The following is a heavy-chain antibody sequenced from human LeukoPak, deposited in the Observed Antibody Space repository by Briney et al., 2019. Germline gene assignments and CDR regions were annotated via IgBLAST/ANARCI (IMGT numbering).Heavy chain of an antibody. CDR2: TYYRSKWYN. J-gene: IGHJ4*02. CDR3: ARELEMATIYSYLDY. D-gene: IGHD5-24*01. CDR1: GDSVSSNSAA. Sequence: SQTLSLTCAISGDSVSSNSAAWDWIRQSPSRGLEWLGRTYYRSKWYNDYAVSVKSRITISPETSKNQFSLQLNSVTPEDTAVYYCARELEMATIYSYLDYWGQGTLVTVSS. V-gene: IGHV6-1*01.